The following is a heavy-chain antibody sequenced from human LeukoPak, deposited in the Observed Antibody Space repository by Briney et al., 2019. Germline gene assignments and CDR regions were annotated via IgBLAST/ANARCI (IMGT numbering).Heavy chain of an antibody. CDR3: AKDRDIVVVLSNWFDP. CDR2: ISGSGGST. Sequence: GGSLRLSCAASGFTFSSYAMSWVRQAPGKGLEWVSAISGSGGSTYYADSVKGRFTISRDNSKNTLYLQMNSLRAEDTAVYYCAKDRDIVVVLSNWFDPWGQGTLVTVSS. D-gene: IGHD2-2*01. V-gene: IGHV3-23*01. J-gene: IGHJ5*02. CDR1: GFTFSSYA.